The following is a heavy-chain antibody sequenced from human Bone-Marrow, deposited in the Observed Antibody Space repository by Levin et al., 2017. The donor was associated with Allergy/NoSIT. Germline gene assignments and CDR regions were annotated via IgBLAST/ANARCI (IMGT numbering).Heavy chain of an antibody. CDR1: GFTFSNAW. J-gene: IGHJ4*02. V-gene: IGHV3-15*01. D-gene: IGHD2-2*01. Sequence: PGGSLRLSCAASGFTFSNAWMSWVRQAPGKGLEWVGRIKSKTDGGTTDYAAPVKGRFTISRDDSKNTLYLQMNSLKTEDTAVYYCTTDGTFGYCSSTSCIGGYFDYWGQGTLVTVSS. CDR2: IKSKTDGGTT. CDR3: TTDGTFGYCSSTSCIGGYFDY.